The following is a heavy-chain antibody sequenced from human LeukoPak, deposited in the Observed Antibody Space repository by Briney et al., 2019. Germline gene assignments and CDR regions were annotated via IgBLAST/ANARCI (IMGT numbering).Heavy chain of an antibody. CDR3: ARGYCSSTSCWIYYYMDV. J-gene: IGHJ6*03. V-gene: IGHV3-11*01. D-gene: IGHD2-2*01. CDR1: GFTFSDYY. Sequence: GGSLRLSCAASGFTFSDYYMSWIRQAPGKGLEWVSYISSSGSTIYYADSVKGRFTISRDNAKNSLYLQMNSLRAEDTAVYYCARGYCSSTSCWIYYYMDVWGKGTTVTVSS. CDR2: ISSSGSTI.